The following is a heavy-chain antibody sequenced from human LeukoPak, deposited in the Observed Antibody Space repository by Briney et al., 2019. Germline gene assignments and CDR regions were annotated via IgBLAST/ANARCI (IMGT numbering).Heavy chain of an antibody. CDR3: ARASSSGYRGADF. Sequence: PGGSLRLSCAASGFTFSSYSMNWVRQAPGKGLEWVSSISSSSSYIYYADSVKGRFTISRDNAKNSLYLQMNSLRAEDTAVYYCARASSSGYRGADFWGQGTLVTVSS. V-gene: IGHV3-21*01. CDR1: GFTFSSYS. D-gene: IGHD3-22*01. J-gene: IGHJ4*02. CDR2: ISSSSSYI.